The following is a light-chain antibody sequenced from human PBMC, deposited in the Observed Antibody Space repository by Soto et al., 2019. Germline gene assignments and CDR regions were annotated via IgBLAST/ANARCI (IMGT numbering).Light chain of an antibody. V-gene: IGKV1-5*01. CDR1: QTISRW. CDR2: DAS. J-gene: IGKJ5*01. Sequence: DIQLTQTPRTLAASVGDEVLSTCRASQTISRWLAWYQQKPGRAPKLLIYDASTLESGVPSRFSGSGSETEFTLTISRLQPDDFATYFCHSRAFGQGTQLEIK. CDR3: HSRA.